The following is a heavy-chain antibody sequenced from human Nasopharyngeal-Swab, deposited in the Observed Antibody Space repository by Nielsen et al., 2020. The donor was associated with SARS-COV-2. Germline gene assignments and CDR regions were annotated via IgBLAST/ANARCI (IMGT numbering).Heavy chain of an antibody. Sequence: SETLSLTCTVSGGSMSGYYWTWIRQPPGKGLEWIGYIYYTGSTNYNPSLKSRVTVSVDTSKNQFSLKLSSVTAADTAVYYCARGATVTTFYYYGMDVWGQGTTVTVSS. CDR1: GGSMSGYY. CDR2: IYYTGST. D-gene: IGHD4-17*01. V-gene: IGHV4-59*01. CDR3: ARGATVTTFYYYGMDV. J-gene: IGHJ6*02.